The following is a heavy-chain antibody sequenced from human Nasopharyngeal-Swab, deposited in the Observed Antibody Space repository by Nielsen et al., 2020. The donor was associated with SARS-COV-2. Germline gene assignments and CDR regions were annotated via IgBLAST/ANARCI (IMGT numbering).Heavy chain of an antibody. CDR1: GFTFGTYA. D-gene: IGHD3-10*01. CDR2: ISGSGDKT. J-gene: IGHJ4*02. CDR3: ARGRNYGSGKYYFDF. Sequence: GSLRLSCAASGFTFGTYAMAWVRQAPGKGLEWVSSISGSGDKTYYADSVKGRFAISRDTPGNTVSLQMNSLRVEDTAVYYCARGRNYGSGKYYFDFWGQGTLVTVSS. V-gene: IGHV3-23*01.